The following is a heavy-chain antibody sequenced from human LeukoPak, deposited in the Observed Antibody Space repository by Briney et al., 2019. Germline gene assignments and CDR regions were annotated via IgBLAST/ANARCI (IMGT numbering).Heavy chain of an antibody. CDR2: ISGSGGST. CDR3: AKGDYDFWSGLPFFDY. Sequence: GGSLRLSCAASGFTFSSYAMSWVRQAPGKGLEWVSAISGSGGSTYYADSVKGRFTISRDNSKNTLYLQMNSLRAEDTAVYDCAKGDYDFWSGLPFFDYWGQGTLVTVSS. CDR1: GFTFSSYA. V-gene: IGHV3-23*01. D-gene: IGHD3-3*01. J-gene: IGHJ4*02.